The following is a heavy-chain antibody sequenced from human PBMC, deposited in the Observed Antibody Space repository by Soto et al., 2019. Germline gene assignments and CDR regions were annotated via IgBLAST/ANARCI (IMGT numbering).Heavy chain of an antibody. J-gene: IGHJ6*02. V-gene: IGHV1-8*01. D-gene: IGHD3-10*01. CDR1: GYTFTSYD. CDR3: ARVENYGSWFQGYYYYYGMDV. Sequence: ASVKVSCKASGYTFTSYDINWVRQATGQGLEWMGWMNPNSGNTGYAQKFQGRVTMTRNTSISTAYMELSSLRSEDTAVYYCARVENYGSWFQGYYYYYGMDVWGQGTTVTVSS. CDR2: MNPNSGNT.